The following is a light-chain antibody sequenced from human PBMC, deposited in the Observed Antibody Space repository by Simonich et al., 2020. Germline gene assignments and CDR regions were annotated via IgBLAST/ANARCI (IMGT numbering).Light chain of an antibody. J-gene: IGLJ2*01. CDR1: SSDVGSYNL. CDR3: CSYAGSSTLV. Sequence: QSALTQPASVSGSPGQSITISCTGTSSDVGSYNLVSWYQPHPGKAPKLMLYEGSKRPSGVSNRFSGSKSGNTASRTISGLQAEDEADYYCCSYAGSSTLVFGGGTKLTVL. CDR2: EGS. V-gene: IGLV2-23*01.